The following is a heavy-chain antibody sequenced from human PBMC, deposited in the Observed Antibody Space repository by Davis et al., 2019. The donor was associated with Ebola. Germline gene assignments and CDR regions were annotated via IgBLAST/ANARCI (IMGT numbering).Heavy chain of an antibody. D-gene: IGHD5-18*01. V-gene: IGHV4-59*08. CDR1: GDSISSYY. Sequence: SETLSLTCTVSGDSISSYYWSWIRQPPGKGLEWIGYIYYSGSTNYSPSLKSRVTISVDTSKNQFSLKLSSVTAADTAVYYCASFGYEIDYWGQGTLVTVSS. CDR3: ASFGYEIDY. J-gene: IGHJ4*02. CDR2: IYYSGST.